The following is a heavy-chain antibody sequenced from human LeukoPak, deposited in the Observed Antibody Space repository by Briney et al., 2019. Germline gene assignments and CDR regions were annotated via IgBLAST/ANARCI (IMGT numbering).Heavy chain of an antibody. D-gene: IGHD3-16*02. CDR1: GITFSRYS. Sequence: GGSLRLSCAASGITFSRYSMNWVRQAPGKGLEWVSSTSIGSTYIYYADSVKGRFTISRDNAKNSLYLQMNSLRAEDTAVYYCVGSDTIGYTPREWDYWYFDLWGRGTLVTVSS. J-gene: IGHJ2*01. V-gene: IGHV3-21*01. CDR3: VGSDTIGYTPREWDYWYFDL. CDR2: TSIGSTYI.